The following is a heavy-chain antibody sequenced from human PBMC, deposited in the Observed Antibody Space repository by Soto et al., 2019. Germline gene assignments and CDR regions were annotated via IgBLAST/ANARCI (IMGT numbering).Heavy chain of an antibody. V-gene: IGHV1-69*13. CDR3: ARDWTPNSGSLPVEWFDP. CDR1: GGTFSSYA. J-gene: IGHJ5*02. CDR2: IIPIFGTA. D-gene: IGHD1-26*01. Sequence: SVKVSCKASGGTFSSYAISWVRQAPGQGLEWMGGIIPIFGTANYAQKFQGRVTITADESTSTAYMELSSLRSEDTAVYYCARDWTPNSGSLPVEWFDPWGQGTLVTVSS.